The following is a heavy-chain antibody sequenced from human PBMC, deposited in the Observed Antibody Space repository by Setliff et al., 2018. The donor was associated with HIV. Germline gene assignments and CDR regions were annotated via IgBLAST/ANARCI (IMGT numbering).Heavy chain of an antibody. CDR1: GGSISSDY. CDR2: IYYSGST. Sequence: SETLSLTCTVSGGSISSDYWSWIRQPPGKGLEWIGYIYYSGSTNYNPSLKSRVTISVATPKNQFSLKLNSVTTADTAVYYCARSRTSSGYYGVTGYGMDVWGQGTTVTVSS. D-gene: IGHD3-22*01. CDR3: ARSRTSSGYYGVTGYGMDV. J-gene: IGHJ6*02. V-gene: IGHV4-59*01.